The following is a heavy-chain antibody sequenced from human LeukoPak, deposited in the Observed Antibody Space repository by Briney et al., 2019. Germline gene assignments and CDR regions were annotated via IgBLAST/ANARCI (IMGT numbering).Heavy chain of an antibody. D-gene: IGHD2-21*02. V-gene: IGHV4-34*01. Sequence: PSETLSLTCAVYGGSFSGYYWSWIRQPPGKGLEWIGEINHSGSTNYNPSLKSRVTISVDTSKNQCSLKLSSVTAADTAVYYCARQESAHCGGDCYSPYYYYYMDVWGKGTTVTISS. CDR1: GGSFSGYY. CDR2: INHSGST. CDR3: ARQESAHCGGDCYSPYYYYYMDV. J-gene: IGHJ6*03.